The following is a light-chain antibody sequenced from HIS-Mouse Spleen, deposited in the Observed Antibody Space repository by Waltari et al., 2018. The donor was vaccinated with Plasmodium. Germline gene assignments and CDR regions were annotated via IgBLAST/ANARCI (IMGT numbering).Light chain of an antibody. Sequence: QSALTQPASVSGSPGQSNTISCTGTRSDVGGYNYVPWYQKHPGKAPKLMIYDVSKRPSGVSNRFSGSKSGNTASLTISGLQAEDEADYYCSSYTSSSTLVFGGGTKLTVL. CDR2: DVS. V-gene: IGLV2-14*03. CDR3: SSYTSSSTLV. CDR1: RSDVGGYNY. J-gene: IGLJ2*01.